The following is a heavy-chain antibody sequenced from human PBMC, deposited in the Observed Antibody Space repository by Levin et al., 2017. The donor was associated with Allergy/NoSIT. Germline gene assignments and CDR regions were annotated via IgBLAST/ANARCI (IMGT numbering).Heavy chain of an antibody. Sequence: GGSLRLSCAASGFIFSSYWMSWVRQAPGKGLEWVANIKQDGSEKYYGDSVKGRFTISRDNAKNSLYLQMNSLRAEDTAVYYCAGMVQGVTPTYYYDYYMDVWGKGTTVTVSS. D-gene: IGHD3-10*01. V-gene: IGHV3-7*03. J-gene: IGHJ6*03. CDR3: AGMVQGVTPTYYYDYYMDV. CDR2: IKQDGSEK. CDR1: GFIFSSYW.